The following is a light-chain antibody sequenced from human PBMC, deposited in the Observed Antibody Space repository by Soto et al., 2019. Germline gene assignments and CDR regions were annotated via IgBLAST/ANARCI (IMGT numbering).Light chain of an antibody. V-gene: IGKV1-5*03. Sequence: DINMTQSPSTLSASVGDRVTITCRASQTISSWLAWYQQKPGKAHKLLIYKASTLKRGVQSRFSGSGSGTEFTLTIRSLQPDDFATYYCKQYNSYSGAFGQGTKVDIK. CDR1: QTISSW. J-gene: IGKJ1*01. CDR3: KQYNSYSGA. CDR2: KAS.